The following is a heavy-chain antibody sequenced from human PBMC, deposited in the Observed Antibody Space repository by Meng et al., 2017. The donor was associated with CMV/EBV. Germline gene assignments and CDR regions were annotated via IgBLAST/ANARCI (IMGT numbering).Heavy chain of an antibody. CDR2: ISGNTGFT. CDR1: GFTFDAFA. J-gene: IGHJ6*02. Sequence: GGSLRLSCAASGFTFDAFAMHWVRQTPGEGLQWVSGISGNTGFTGYADSVKGRFTISRDNAKKTLSLQISTLRPEDTALYYCAKGGGERVTFDAMDVWGQGTTVTVSS. D-gene: IGHD2-21*02. CDR3: AKGGGERVTFDAMDV. V-gene: IGHV3-9*01.